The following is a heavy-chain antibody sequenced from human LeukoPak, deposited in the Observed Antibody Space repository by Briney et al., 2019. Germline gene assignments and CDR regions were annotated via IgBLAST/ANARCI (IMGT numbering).Heavy chain of an antibody. Sequence: GGSLRLSCAASGFTFSRHWMYWARKAPGKGREWFPPISGSGGSTYYADSVKGRFTISRDNSKNTLYLQMNSLRAEDTAVYYCANSDYYDSSGYPYYFDYWGQGTLVTVSS. J-gene: IGHJ4*02. CDR1: GFTFSRHW. D-gene: IGHD3-22*01. CDR3: ANSDYYDSSGYPYYFDY. CDR2: ISGSGGST. V-gene: IGHV3-23*01.